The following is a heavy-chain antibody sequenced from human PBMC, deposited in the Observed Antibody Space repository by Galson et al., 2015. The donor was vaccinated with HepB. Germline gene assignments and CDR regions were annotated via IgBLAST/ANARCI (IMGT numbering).Heavy chain of an antibody. CDR3: ARVADSQHGDHTHFDS. CDR2: ISSNTIYT. CDR1: GFSFSDYY. J-gene: IGHJ4*02. V-gene: IGHV3-11*06. Sequence: SLRLSCAASGFSFSDYYMSWIRQAPGKGLGWLSYISSNTIYTNYADSVKGRFTVSRDNVRNSISLQMNRLSVEDTAIYYCARVADSQHGDHTHFDSWGQGALVTVPS. D-gene: IGHD4-17*01.